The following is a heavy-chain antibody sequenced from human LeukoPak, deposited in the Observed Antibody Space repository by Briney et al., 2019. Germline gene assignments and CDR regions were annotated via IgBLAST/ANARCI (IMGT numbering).Heavy chain of an antibody. CDR3: ARGISGGSTVTYFFDY. CDR2: INPSGGGT. Sequence: GASVKVSCKASGYTFTSYYMHWVRQAPGQGLEWMGIINPSGGGTSYAQKFQGRVTMTRDTSTSTVYMELSSLRSEDTAVYYCARGISGGSTVTYFFDYWGQGTLVTVSS. V-gene: IGHV1-46*01. D-gene: IGHD4-11*01. CDR1: GYTFTSYY. J-gene: IGHJ4*02.